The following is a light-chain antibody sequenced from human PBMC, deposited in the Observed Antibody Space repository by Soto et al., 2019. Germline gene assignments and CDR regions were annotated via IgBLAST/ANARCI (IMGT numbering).Light chain of an antibody. CDR1: SSDVGGYND. CDR3: SSFAGRTPYV. V-gene: IGLV2-8*01. Sequence: QSVLAQPPSASGSPGQSVTISCTGTSSDVGGYNDASWYQQHPGKAPKLIIYEVSKRPSGVPDRFSGSKSGNTASLTVSGLQAEDEADYYCSSFAGRTPYVFGTGTKVTVL. CDR2: EVS. J-gene: IGLJ1*01.